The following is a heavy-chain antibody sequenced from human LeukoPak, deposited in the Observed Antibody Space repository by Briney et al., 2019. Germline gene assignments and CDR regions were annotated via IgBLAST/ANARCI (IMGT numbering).Heavy chain of an antibody. CDR1: GGSFSGYY. V-gene: IGHV4-34*01. CDR2: INHSGST. J-gene: IGHJ4*02. Sequence: SETLSLTCAVYGGSFSGYYWSWIRQPPGKGLEWIGEINHSGSTNYNPSLKSRVTISVDTSKNQFSLKLSFVTAADTAVYYCARGFGYQLTRGNIVATIPRAFDYWGQGTLVTVSS. D-gene: IGHD5-12*01. CDR3: ARGFGYQLTRGNIVATIPRAFDY.